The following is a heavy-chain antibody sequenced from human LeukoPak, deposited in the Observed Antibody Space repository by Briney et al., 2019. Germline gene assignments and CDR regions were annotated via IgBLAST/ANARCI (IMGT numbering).Heavy chain of an antibody. Sequence: PGRSLRLSCAASGFTFSASAMYWVRQASGKGLEWVGRIRSKSNNYATAYAASVKGRFTISRDDSKNTAYLQMNGLKTEDTAVYYCTRSGGSWAEYFFDFWGPGTLVTVSS. CDR3: TRSGGSWAEYFFDF. CDR2: IRSKSNNYAT. CDR1: GFTFSASA. J-gene: IGHJ4*02. V-gene: IGHV3-73*01. D-gene: IGHD6-13*01.